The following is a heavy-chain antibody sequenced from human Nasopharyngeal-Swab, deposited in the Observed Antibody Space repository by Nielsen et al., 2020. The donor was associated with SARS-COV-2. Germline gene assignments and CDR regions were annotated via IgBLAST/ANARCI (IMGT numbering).Heavy chain of an antibody. CDR1: GFTFSSYA. Sequence: GESLKLSYAASGFTFSSYAMRWVRQAPGKGLEWVSAISGSGGSTYYADSVKGRFTISRDNSKNTLYLQMNSLRAEDTAVYCCAPRVGATTGLDYWGQGTLVTVSS. CDR2: ISGSGGST. J-gene: IGHJ4*02. V-gene: IGHV3-23*01. CDR3: APRVGATTGLDY. D-gene: IGHD1-26*01.